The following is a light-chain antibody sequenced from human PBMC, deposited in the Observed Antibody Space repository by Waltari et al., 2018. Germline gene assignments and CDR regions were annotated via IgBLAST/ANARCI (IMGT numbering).Light chain of an antibody. CDR2: GTF. J-gene: IGKJ3*01. Sequence: DFQMTQSPSSLSASVGDRVTISCRTSQSISSYLNWYQQKPGKPPKLLIYGTFKLQSGVPSRFSGSGSGTSFSLTISNLQPEDFATYYCQQSYSLFGPGTKVDIK. V-gene: IGKV1-39*01. CDR1: QSISSY. CDR3: QQSYSL.